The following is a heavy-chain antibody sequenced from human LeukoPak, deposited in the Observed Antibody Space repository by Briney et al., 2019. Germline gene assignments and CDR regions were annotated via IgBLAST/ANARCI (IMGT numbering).Heavy chain of an antibody. CDR2: ISGGGHST. Sequence: GGSLRLSCAASGFIFNYYAMNWVRQAPGKGLEWVSAISGGGHSTYYADSVKGRFTISRDNSKNTLYLQMNSLRAEDTAVYFCAKGLEPGALDIWGQGTRVTVSS. CDR3: AKGLEPGALDI. V-gene: IGHV3-23*01. J-gene: IGHJ3*02. CDR1: GFIFNYYA. D-gene: IGHD1-1*01.